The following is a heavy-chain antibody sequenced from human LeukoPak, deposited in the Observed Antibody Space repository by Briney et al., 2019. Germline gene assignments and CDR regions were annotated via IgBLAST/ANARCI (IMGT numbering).Heavy chain of an antibody. J-gene: IGHJ4*02. CDR2: ISAYNGKT. V-gene: IGHV1-18*01. D-gene: IGHD6-19*01. Sequence: ASVKVSCKASGYTFTNNGISWVRQAPGQGLEWMGWISAYNGKTSYAQKLQGRVTMTTDTSTSTAYMELRSLRSDDTAVYYCARDLEWLVRGYFDCWGQGTLVTVSS. CDR3: ARDLEWLVRGYFDC. CDR1: GYTFTNNG.